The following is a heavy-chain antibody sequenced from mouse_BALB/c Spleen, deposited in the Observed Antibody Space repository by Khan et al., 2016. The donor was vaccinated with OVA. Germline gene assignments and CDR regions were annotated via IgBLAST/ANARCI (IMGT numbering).Heavy chain of an antibody. CDR2: INTYTGEP. Sequence: QIQLVQSGPELKKPGETVKISCKASGYTFTNYGMNWVKQAPGKGLKWMGWINTYTGEPTYADDFKGRFAFSLETSASTAYLQINNLKNEDMATYFCARTFTTATSYFDVWGAGTTLTVSS. V-gene: IGHV9-1*02. CDR1: GYTFTNYG. J-gene: IGHJ1*01. CDR3: ARTFTTATSYFDV. D-gene: IGHD1-2*01.